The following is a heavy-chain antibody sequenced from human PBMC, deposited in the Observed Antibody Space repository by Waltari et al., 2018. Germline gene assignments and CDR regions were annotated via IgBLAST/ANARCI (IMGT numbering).Heavy chain of an antibody. CDR2: INTNTGNP. V-gene: IGHV7-4-1*02. CDR3: AREVVPAATIVVNWFDP. D-gene: IGHD2-2*01. J-gene: IGHJ5*02. CDR1: GYTFTSYA. Sequence: QVQLVQSGSELKKPGASVKVSCKASGYTFTSYAITWVRQAPGQGLELMGWINTNTGNPTYVQGFTGRFVFSLDTSVSTAYLQISNLKAEDTAIYYCAREVVPAATIVVNWFDPWGQGTLVTVSS.